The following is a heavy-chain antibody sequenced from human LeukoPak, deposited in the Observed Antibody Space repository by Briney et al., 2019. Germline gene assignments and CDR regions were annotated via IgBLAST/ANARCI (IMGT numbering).Heavy chain of an antibody. CDR1: GFTFSSYE. D-gene: IGHD3-3*01. CDR2: ISSSSSCI. V-gene: IGHV3-21*01. Sequence: GGSLRLSCAASGFTFSSYEMNWVRQAPGKGLEWVSSISSSSSCIYYADSVKGRFTISRDNAKNSLYLQMNSLRAEDTAVYYCARAFWSGYYFDYWGQGTLVTVSS. J-gene: IGHJ4*02. CDR3: ARAFWSGYYFDY.